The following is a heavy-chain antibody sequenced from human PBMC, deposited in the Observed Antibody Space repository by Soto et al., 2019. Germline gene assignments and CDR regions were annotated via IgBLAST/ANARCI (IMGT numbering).Heavy chain of an antibody. Sequence: ASVKVSCKASGYTFTSYGISWVRQAPGQGLEWMGWISAYNGNTNYAQKLQGRVTMTTDTSTSTAYMELRSLRSEDTAVYYCARTQDYGDYYDYFDYRGQGTLVTGSS. D-gene: IGHD4-17*01. CDR1: GYTFTSYG. CDR3: ARTQDYGDYYDYFDY. J-gene: IGHJ4*02. CDR2: ISAYNGNT. V-gene: IGHV1-18*01.